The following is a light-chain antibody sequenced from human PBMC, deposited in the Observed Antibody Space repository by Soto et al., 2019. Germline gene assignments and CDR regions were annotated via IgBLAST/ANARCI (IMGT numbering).Light chain of an antibody. Sequence: ETVMTQSPVTLSVSPGERATLSCRASQSVSSSYLAWYQQKPGQAPRLLIYGASSRATGIPDRFSGSGSGTDFTLTISRLEPEDFAVYYCQQYGSSLTWTFGQGTKVDIK. V-gene: IGKV3-20*01. CDR3: QQYGSSLTWT. CDR2: GAS. J-gene: IGKJ1*01. CDR1: QSVSSSY.